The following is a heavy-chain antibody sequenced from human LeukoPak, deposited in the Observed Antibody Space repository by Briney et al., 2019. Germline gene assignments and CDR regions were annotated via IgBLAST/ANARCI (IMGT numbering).Heavy chain of an antibody. J-gene: IGHJ3*02. V-gene: IGHV3-74*01. CDR1: GFTFSHYW. D-gene: IGHD3-16*01. CDR3: ARVWGSDAFDI. CDR2: INSDGSST. Sequence: GGSLRLSCAASGFTFSHYWMQWVRQAPGKGLVWVSRINSDGSSTTHADSVKGRFTISRDNAKNTPYLQMNSLRAEDTAEYYCARVWGSDAFDIWGQGTMVTVSS.